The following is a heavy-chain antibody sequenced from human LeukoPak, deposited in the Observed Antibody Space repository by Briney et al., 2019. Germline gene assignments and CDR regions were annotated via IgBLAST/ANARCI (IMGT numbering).Heavy chain of an antibody. CDR3: ARETYYDILTGYRPGAFDI. Sequence: SETLSLTCAVYGVTFSGYYWSWLRQPPGKGLEWIGEINHSGSTNYNPSLKSRVTISVDTSKNQFSLKLSSVTAADTAVYYCARETYYDILTGYRPGAFDIWGQGTMVTVSS. V-gene: IGHV4-34*01. CDR1: GVTFSGYY. D-gene: IGHD3-9*01. CDR2: INHSGST. J-gene: IGHJ3*02.